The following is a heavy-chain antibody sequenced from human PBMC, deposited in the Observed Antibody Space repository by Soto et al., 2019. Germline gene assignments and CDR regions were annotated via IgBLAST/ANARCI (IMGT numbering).Heavy chain of an antibody. CDR3: ARCSLVVVPAPGFDP. CDR2: IYYSGTT. CDR1: GGSISSGGYY. D-gene: IGHD2-2*01. V-gene: IGHV4-31*03. Sequence: SETLSLTCTVSGGSISSGGYYWSWIRQHPGKGLEWIGYIYYSGTTYYNPSLKSRVTISVDTSKNQFSLKSSSVSAADTALYYCARCSLVVVPAPGFDPWGRGTLVTVSS. J-gene: IGHJ5*02.